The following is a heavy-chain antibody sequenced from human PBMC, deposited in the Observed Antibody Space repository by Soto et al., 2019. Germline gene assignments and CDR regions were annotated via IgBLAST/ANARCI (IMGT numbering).Heavy chain of an antibody. CDR1: GFTFNAYS. D-gene: IGHD1-1*01. V-gene: IGHV3-23*01. CDR3: ARPDGATYNFRY. Sequence: DVQLLESGGRLVQPGGSLRLSCAASGFTFNAYSLSWVRQAPGKGLEWVSAISTTGGSTYYADSVKGRFTISRDNSQNTLFLRMNSLIAEDTAVYYWARPDGATYNFRYWGQGTLVTVSS. CDR2: ISTTGGST. J-gene: IGHJ4*02.